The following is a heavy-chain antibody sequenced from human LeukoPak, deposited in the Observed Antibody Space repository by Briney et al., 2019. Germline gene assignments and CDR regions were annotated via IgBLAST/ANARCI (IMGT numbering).Heavy chain of an antibody. D-gene: IGHD3-22*01. Sequence: SETLSLTCTVPGGSISSGDYYWSWIRQPPGKGLEWIGYIYYSGSTYYNPSLKSRVTISVDTSKNQFSLKLSSVTAADTAVYYCARGSDDSSGYYSPEYFQHWGQGTLVTVSS. V-gene: IGHV4-30-4*08. J-gene: IGHJ1*01. CDR2: IYYSGST. CDR1: GGSISSGDYY. CDR3: ARGSDDSSGYYSPEYFQH.